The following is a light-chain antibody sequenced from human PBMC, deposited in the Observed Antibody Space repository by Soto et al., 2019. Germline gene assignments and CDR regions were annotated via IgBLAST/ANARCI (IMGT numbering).Light chain of an antibody. V-gene: IGKV1-5*03. CDR3: QQYKSYSRT. CDR2: KAS. CDR1: QSISSW. Sequence: DIQMTQSPSTLSASVGDRVTITCRASQSISSWLAWYQQKPGKAPKLLIYKASSLKSGVPSRFSGSGSATEFTLTSSSVQDDDFEYCYCQQYKSYSRTFGQGTKVEIK. J-gene: IGKJ1*01.